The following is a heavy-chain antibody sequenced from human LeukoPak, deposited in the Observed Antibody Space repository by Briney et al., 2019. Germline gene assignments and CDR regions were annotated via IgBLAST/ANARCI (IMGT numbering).Heavy chain of an antibody. CDR2: INPNSGGT. CDR3: ARVSVRYDSSGHLGY. V-gene: IGHV1-2*02. J-gene: IGHJ4*02. D-gene: IGHD3-22*01. CDR1: GYTFTGYY. Sequence: ASVKVSCKASGYTFTGYYMHWVRQAPGQGLEWMGWINPNSGGTNYAQKFQGRVTMTRDTSISTAYMELSRLRSDDTAVYYCARVSVRYDSSGHLGYWGQGTLVTVSS.